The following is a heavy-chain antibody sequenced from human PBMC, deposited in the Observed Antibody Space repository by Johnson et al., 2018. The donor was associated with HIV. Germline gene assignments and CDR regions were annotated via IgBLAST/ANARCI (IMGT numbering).Heavy chain of an antibody. D-gene: IGHD7-27*01. J-gene: IGHJ3*02. CDR3: AKDINWGGTAFDI. CDR1: GFTFSSYG. CDR2: ISGSGGST. V-gene: IGHV3-23*04. Sequence: VQLVESGGTLVQPGGSLRLSCAASGFTFSSYGMHWVRQAPGKGLEWVSAISGSGGSTYYADSVKGRFTISRDNSENTLYLQMNSLRAEDTAVYYCAKDINWGGTAFDIWGQGTMVTVSS.